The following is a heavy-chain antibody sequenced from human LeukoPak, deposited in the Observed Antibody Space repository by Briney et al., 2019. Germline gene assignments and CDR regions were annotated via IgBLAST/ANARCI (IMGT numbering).Heavy chain of an antibody. CDR3: AKDTLAYCGGDCFSDY. CDR1: GFTFSSCA. D-gene: IGHD2-21*02. CDR2: ISGSGGST. V-gene: IGHV3-23*01. J-gene: IGHJ4*02. Sequence: GGSLRLSCAASGFTFSSCAMSWVRQAPGKGLEWVSAISGSGGSTYYADSVKGRFTISRDNSKNTLYLQMNSLRAEDTAVYYCAKDTLAYCGGDCFSDYWGQGTLVTVSS.